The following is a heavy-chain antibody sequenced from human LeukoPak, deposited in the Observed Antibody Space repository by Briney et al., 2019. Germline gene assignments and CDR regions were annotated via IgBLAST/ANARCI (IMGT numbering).Heavy chain of an antibody. D-gene: IGHD2-21*01. CDR3: ARAVLWWFDY. CDR1: GYTFTSYY. J-gene: IGHJ4*02. CDR2: INPSGGST. V-gene: IGHV1-46*01. Sequence: ASVKVSCKASGYTFTSYYMHWVRHAPGQGLEWMGIINPSGGSTSYAQKFQGGVTMTRDTSTSTVYMELSSLRSEDTAVYYCARAVLWWFDYWGQGTLVTVSS.